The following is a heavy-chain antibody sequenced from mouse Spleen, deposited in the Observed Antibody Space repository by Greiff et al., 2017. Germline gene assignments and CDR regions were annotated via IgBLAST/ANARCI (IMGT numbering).Heavy chain of an antibody. CDR2: IDPENGDT. V-gene: IGHV14-4*01. Sequence: EVQLQQSGAELVRPGASVKLSCTASGFNIKDDYMHWVKQRPEQGLEWIGWIDPENGDTEYASKFQGKATITADTSSNTAYLQLSSLTSEDTAVYYCTTGKRDGSYAMDYWGQGTSVTVSS. CDR1: GFNIKDDY. CDR3: TTGKRDGSYAMDY. J-gene: IGHJ4*01. D-gene: IGHD2-3*01.